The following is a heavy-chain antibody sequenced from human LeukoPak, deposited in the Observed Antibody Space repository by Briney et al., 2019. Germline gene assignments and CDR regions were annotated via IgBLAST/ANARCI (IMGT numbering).Heavy chain of an antibody. CDR2: ISGSGGST. D-gene: IGHD3-9*01. CDR3: AKDRKLRYFDWLLYFDY. J-gene: IGHJ4*02. Sequence: GGSLRLSCAASVFTFSSYAMSWVRQAPGKGLEWVSAISGSGGSTYYADSVKGRFTISRDNSKNTLYLQMNSLRAEDTAVYYCAKDRKLRYFDWLLYFDYWGQGTLVTVSS. V-gene: IGHV3-23*01. CDR1: VFTFSSYA.